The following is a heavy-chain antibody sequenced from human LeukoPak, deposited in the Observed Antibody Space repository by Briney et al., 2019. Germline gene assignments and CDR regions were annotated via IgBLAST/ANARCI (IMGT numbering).Heavy chain of an antibody. CDR1: GFTFSNAW. Sequence: GGSLRLSCAASGFTFSNAWMNWVRQALGKGLEWVANIKEDGSEKYFVDSVKGRFTISRDNAKNSLYLQMNSRRAEDTAVYYCARDRAHNSWSDYWGQGTLVTVSS. CDR3: ARDRAHNSWSDY. V-gene: IGHV3-7*01. CDR2: IKEDGSEK. D-gene: IGHD6-13*01. J-gene: IGHJ4*02.